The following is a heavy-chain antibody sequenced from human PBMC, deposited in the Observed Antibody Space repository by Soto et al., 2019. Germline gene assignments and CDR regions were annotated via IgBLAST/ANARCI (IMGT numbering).Heavy chain of an antibody. V-gene: IGHV3-23*01. CDR3: AKAYFVWSSEQPYYFVY. J-gene: IGHJ4*02. CDR1: GFTFSNYA. Sequence: EVQLLDSGGGLVQPGGSLRLSCAASGFTFSNYAMTWLRQGPGKGLEWVSGISGSGGRSYYADSVNGRFTISRDNSKSTLYLRMISLRAEDTAVYYCAKAYFVWSSEQPYYFVYWRQGTLVTVSS. D-gene: IGHD3-16*01. CDR2: ISGSGGRS.